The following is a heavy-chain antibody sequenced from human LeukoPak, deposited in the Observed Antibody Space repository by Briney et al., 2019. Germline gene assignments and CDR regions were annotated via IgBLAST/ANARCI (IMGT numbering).Heavy chain of an antibody. CDR1: GFTFSSYA. Sequence: GGSLRLSCAASGFTFSSYAMSWVRQAPGKGLEWVSPISDSGGSTYYADSVKGRFTISRDNSRNTLYLQMNSLRAEDTAVYYCAKDSSYYYDSSDCWGQGTLVTVSS. D-gene: IGHD3-22*01. J-gene: IGHJ4*02. CDR2: ISDSGGST. V-gene: IGHV3-23*01. CDR3: AKDSSYYYDSSDC.